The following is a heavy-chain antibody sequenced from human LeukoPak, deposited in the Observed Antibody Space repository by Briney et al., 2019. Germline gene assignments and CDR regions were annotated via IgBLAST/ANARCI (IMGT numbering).Heavy chain of an antibody. CDR2: IYSGGST. V-gene: IGHV3-53*01. Sequence: PGGSLRLSCAASGFTVSSNYMSWVRQAPGKGLEWVSVIYSGGSTYYADSVKGRFTISRDNSKNTLYLQMNSLRAEDTAVYYCARDGPQTYYYDSSGYYRYYYYGMDVWGQGTTVTVSS. D-gene: IGHD3-22*01. CDR3: ARDGPQTYYYDSSGYYRYYYYGMDV. CDR1: GFTVSSNY. J-gene: IGHJ6*02.